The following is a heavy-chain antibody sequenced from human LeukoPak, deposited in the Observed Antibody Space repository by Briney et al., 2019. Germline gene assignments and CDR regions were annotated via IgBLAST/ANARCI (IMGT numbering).Heavy chain of an antibody. D-gene: IGHD3-22*01. CDR3: ARGANYYDSSGYYPFDY. J-gene: IGHJ4*02. V-gene: IGHV1-69*13. Sequence: ASVKVSCKASGGTFSSYAISWVRQAPGQGLERMGGIIPIFGTANYAQKFQGRVTITADESTSTAYMELSSLRSEDTAVYYCARGANYYDSSGYYPFDYWGQGTLVTVSS. CDR1: GGTFSSYA. CDR2: IIPIFGTA.